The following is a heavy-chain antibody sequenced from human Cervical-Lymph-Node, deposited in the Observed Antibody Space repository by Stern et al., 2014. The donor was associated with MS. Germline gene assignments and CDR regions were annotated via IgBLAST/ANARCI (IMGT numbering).Heavy chain of an antibody. CDR2: IIPIFGAP. CDR1: GGSFNNHA. J-gene: IGHJ2*01. Sequence: VQLVGSGGEVKKPGSSVKVSCMASGGSFNNHAVSWVRQAPGQGLEWMGGIIPIFGAPDYAQKFQGRVTITADESTSTVYMEFSSLRSEDTAMYYCAKGRGSYWFFDLWGRGTLVIVSS. CDR3: AKGRGSYWFFDL. V-gene: IGHV1-69*01. D-gene: IGHD1-26*01.